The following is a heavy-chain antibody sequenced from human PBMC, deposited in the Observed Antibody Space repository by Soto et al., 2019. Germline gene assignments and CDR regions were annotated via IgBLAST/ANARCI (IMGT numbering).Heavy chain of an antibody. Sequence: SETLSLTCAVSGGSISSGGYSWSWIRQPPGKGLEWIGYIYHSGSTYYNPSLKSRVTISVDRSKNQFSLKLSSVTAADTAVYYCARVVPAARGYYYYGMDVWGQGTKVTVSS. CDR2: IYHSGST. D-gene: IGHD2-2*01. CDR1: GGSISSGGYS. V-gene: IGHV4-30-2*01. CDR3: ARVVPAARGYYYYGMDV. J-gene: IGHJ6*02.